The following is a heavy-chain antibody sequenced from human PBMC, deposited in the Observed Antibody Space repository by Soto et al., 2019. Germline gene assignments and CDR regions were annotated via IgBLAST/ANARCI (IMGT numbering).Heavy chain of an antibody. Sequence: EVQLLESGGDLIQPGGSLRLSCAASGFTFSSYAMSWVRQAPGKGLGWVSAISSSGVSTFYADSVKGRFTISRDNSRNTLYLQMNSLRAEDTAIYYCAKYQPMTQPRPYVAYWGQGTLVNVSS. CDR3: AKYQPMTQPRPYVAY. CDR1: GFTFSSYA. D-gene: IGHD3-22*01. V-gene: IGHV3-23*01. CDR2: ISSSGVST. J-gene: IGHJ4*02.